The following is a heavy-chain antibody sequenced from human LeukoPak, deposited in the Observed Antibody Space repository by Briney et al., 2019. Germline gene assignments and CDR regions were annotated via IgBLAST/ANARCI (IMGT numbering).Heavy chain of an antibody. Sequence: GGSLRLSCAASGFTFSDYYMSWIRQAPGKGLGWVSYISSSGRAIYYADSVKGRFTISRDNAKNSLYLQMNSLRAEDTAVYYCARTGTFSGTYKYFDPWGQGTLVTVSS. V-gene: IGHV3-11*01. CDR2: ISSSGRAI. CDR1: GFTFSDYY. D-gene: IGHD1-26*01. CDR3: ARTGTFSGTYKYFDP. J-gene: IGHJ5*02.